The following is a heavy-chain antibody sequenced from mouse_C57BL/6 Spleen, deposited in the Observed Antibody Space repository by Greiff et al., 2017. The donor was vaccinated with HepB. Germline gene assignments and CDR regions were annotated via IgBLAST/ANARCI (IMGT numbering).Heavy chain of an antibody. CDR1: GYAFSSYW. Sequence: VKLQESGAELVKPGASVKISCKASGYAFSSYWMNWVKQRPGKGLEWIGQIYPGDGDTNYNGKFKGKATLTADKSSSTAYMQLSSLTSEDSAVYCCARGGSYYFDYWGQGTTLTVSS. D-gene: IGHD1-1*02. CDR2: IYPGDGDT. V-gene: IGHV1-80*01. J-gene: IGHJ2*01. CDR3: ARGGSYYFDY.